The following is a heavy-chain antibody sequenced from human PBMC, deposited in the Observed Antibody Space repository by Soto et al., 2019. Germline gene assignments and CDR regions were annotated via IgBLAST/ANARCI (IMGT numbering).Heavy chain of an antibody. D-gene: IGHD3-22*01. CDR3: ARARRYYDSSGLTHAFDI. V-gene: IGHV4-4*07. CDR1: GGSISSYY. CDR2: IYTSGST. Sequence: PSETLSLTCTVSGGSISSYYWSWIRQPAGKELEWIGRIYTSGSTNYNPSLKSRVTMSVDTSKNQFSLKLSSVTAADTAVYYCARARRYYDSSGLTHAFDIWGQGTMVTVSS. J-gene: IGHJ3*02.